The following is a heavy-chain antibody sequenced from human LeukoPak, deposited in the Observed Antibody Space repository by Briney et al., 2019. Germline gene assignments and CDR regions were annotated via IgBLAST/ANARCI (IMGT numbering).Heavy chain of an antibody. Sequence: SETLSLTCTVSGYSISSGYYWGWIRQPPGKGLEWIGSIYHSGSTYYNPSLKSRVTISVDTSKNQFSLKLSSVTAADTAVYYCAGHSGSYYPFDYWGQGTLVTVSS. CDR3: AGHSGSYYPFDY. CDR1: GYSISSGYY. V-gene: IGHV4-38-2*02. CDR2: IYHSGST. D-gene: IGHD3-10*01. J-gene: IGHJ4*02.